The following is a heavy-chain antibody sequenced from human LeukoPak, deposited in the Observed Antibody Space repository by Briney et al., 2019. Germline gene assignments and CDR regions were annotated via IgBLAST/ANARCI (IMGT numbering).Heavy chain of an antibody. J-gene: IGHJ4*02. CDR1: GGSISSYY. CDR2: IYYSGST. D-gene: IGHD5-12*01. V-gene: IGHV4-59*08. Sequence: SETLSLTCTVSGGSISSYYWSWIRQPPGKGLEWIGYIYYSGSTNYNPSLKSRVTISVDTSKNQFSLKLSSVTAADTAVYYCASQPGGYSGYDFWGQGTLVTVSS. CDR3: ASQPGGYSGYDF.